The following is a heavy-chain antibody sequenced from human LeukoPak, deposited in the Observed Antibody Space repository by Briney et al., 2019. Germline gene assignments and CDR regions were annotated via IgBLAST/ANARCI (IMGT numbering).Heavy chain of an antibody. D-gene: IGHD3-10*01. CDR3: ITERFYGSGSPG. CDR1: RFIFSNAW. Sequence: GGALRLSCAASRFIFSNAWMGSVRQAPGKGLEWVGRIKSKTDGGTTDYAARVKGRFTISRDDSKNTLHLQMNSLKTEDTAVYFCITERFYGSGSPGGGQGTLVTVSS. J-gene: IGHJ4*02. V-gene: IGHV3-15*01. CDR2: IKSKTDGGTT.